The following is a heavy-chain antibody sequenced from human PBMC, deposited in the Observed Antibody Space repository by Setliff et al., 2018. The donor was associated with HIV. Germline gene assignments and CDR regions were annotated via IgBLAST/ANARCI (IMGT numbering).Heavy chain of an antibody. CDR3: ARDSEHPTGYFDS. D-gene: IGHD1-1*01. J-gene: IGHJ4*02. Sequence: SETLSLTCTVSDDSITTHYWSWIRQPPGKGLEWIGYIYSGGSSNYNPSLKSRSSVSMDMSRKQFSLKLTSVTAADTAIYYCARDSEHPTGYFDSWGRGILVTVS. V-gene: IGHV4-59*11. CDR1: DDSITTHY. CDR2: IYSGGSS.